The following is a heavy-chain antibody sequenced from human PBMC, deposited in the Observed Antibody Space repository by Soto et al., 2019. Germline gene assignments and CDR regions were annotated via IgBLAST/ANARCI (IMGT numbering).Heavy chain of an antibody. CDR2: IIPIFGTA. CDR3: ARLVVPAAISYYYGMDV. J-gene: IGHJ6*02. D-gene: IGHD2-2*01. CDR1: GGTFSSYA. V-gene: IGHV1-69*13. Sequence: SVKVSCKASGGTFSSYAISWVRQAPGQGLEWMGGIIPIFGTANYAQKFQGRVTITADESTSTAYMELSSLRSEDTAVYYCARLVVPAAISYYYGMDVWGQGTTVTVSS.